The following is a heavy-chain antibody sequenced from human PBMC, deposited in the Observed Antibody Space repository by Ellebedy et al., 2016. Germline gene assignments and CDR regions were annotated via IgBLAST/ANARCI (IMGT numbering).Heavy chain of an antibody. V-gene: IGHV4-59*01. CDR2: IYYSGST. CDR3: ARDSYPTPPDYDILTGYPYNWFDP. CDR1: GGSISSYY. Sequence: SETLSLTXTVSGGSISSYYWSWIRQPPGKGLEWIGYIYYSGSTNYNPSLKSRVTISVDTSKNQFSLKLSSVTAADTAVYYCARDSYPTPPDYDILTGYPYNWFDPWGQGTLVTVSS. J-gene: IGHJ5*02. D-gene: IGHD3-9*01.